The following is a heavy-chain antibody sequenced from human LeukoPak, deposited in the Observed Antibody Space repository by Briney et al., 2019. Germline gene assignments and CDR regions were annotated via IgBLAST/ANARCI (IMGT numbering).Heavy chain of an antibody. D-gene: IGHD3-22*01. CDR2: IYYSGST. J-gene: IGHJ6*02. CDR1: GGSISSYY. CDR3: ARGGRYYDSSGYRYYYYGMDV. Sequence: SETLSLTCTVSGGSISSYYWSWIRQPPGKGLEWIGYIYYSGSTNYNPSLKSRVTISVDTSKNQFSLKLSSATAADTAVYYCARGGRYYDSSGYRYYYYGMDVWGQGTTVTVSS. V-gene: IGHV4-59*01.